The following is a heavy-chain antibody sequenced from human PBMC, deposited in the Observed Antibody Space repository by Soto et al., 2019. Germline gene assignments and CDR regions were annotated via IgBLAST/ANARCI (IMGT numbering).Heavy chain of an antibody. CDR1: GYPVTAYY. CDR2: INPATGAA. Sequence: QLHLVQSGAVVKKPGASVTVSCSASGYPVTAYYMHWVRQAPGRGLEWMGGINPATGAAKYTQTFQGRVTKTRETSTGTGFMELNGLTSAAPAVFYWAGGGGVGVAGSAAFDMWGQGTLVTVSS. CDR3: AGGGGVGVAGSAAFDM. V-gene: IGHV1-2*02. J-gene: IGHJ3*02. D-gene: IGHD3-3*01.